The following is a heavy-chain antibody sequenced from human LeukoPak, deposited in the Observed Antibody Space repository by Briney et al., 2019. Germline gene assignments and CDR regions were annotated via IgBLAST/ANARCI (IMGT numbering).Heavy chain of an antibody. CDR3: ARIRNSAAAD. CDR1: GFTFSTYW. D-gene: IGHD6-13*01. V-gene: IGHV3-74*01. CDR2: INTDGDST. Sequence: AGGSLRLSCAASGFTFSTYWMQWVRQAPGKGLVWVSHINTDGDSTRDADSVKGRFTISRDNAKNTLYLQMNRLRAEDTAVYYCARIRNSAAADWGQGTLVTVSS. J-gene: IGHJ4*02.